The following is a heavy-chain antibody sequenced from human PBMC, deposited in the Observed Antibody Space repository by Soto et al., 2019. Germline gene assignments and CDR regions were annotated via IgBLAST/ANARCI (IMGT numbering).Heavy chain of an antibody. CDR2: IYYSGST. Sequence: QLQLQESGPGLVKPSETLSLTCTVSGGSISSSSYYWGWLRQPPGKGLEWIGSIYYSGSTYYNPSLQSRVTITVDTSKNHFSLKLSSVTAADTAVYYWARHKRDYWGQGTLVTVSS. V-gene: IGHV4-39*01. J-gene: IGHJ4*02. CDR3: ARHKRDY. CDR1: GGSISSSSYY.